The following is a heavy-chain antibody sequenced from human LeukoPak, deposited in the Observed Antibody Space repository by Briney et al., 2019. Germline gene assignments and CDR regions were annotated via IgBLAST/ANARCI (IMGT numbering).Heavy chain of an antibody. V-gene: IGHV4-59*01. CDR3: AREIDYFDY. Sequence: SETLSLTCTVSGGSISSYYWTWIRQPPGKGLEWIGYIFYDGSTNYNPSLKSRVTISVDTSKNQLSLKLISVTAADTAVYYCAREIDYFDYWGQGTLVTVSS. CDR2: IFYDGST. CDR1: GGSISSYY. J-gene: IGHJ4*02.